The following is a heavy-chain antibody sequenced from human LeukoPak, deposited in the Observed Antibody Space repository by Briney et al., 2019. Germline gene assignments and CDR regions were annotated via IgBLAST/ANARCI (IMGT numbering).Heavy chain of an antibody. CDR1: GGAFSGYY. CDR3: ARRRYPSRRSPVPYFDWLSSTYGMDV. D-gene: IGHD3-9*01. J-gene: IGHJ6*02. V-gene: IGHV4-34*01. Sequence: SETLSLTCAVYGGAFSGYYWSWIRQPPGKGLEWIGEINHSGSTTYNPCLKSRVTISVDTSKDQFPLKLSCATAADTAVYYCARRRYPSRRSPVPYFDWLSSTYGMDVWGQGTTVTVSS. CDR2: INHSGST.